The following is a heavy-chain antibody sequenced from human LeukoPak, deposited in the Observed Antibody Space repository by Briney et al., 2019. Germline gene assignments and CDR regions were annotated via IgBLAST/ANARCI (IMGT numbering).Heavy chain of an antibody. D-gene: IGHD3-10*01. Sequence: PSETLSLTCTVSGGSISSYYWSWIRQPPGKGLEWIGYIYYSGSTNYDPSLKSRVTISVDTSRNQFSLKLSSVTAADTAVYYCARDRSWFGEFYGMDVWGQGTTVTVSS. J-gene: IGHJ6*02. V-gene: IGHV4-59*01. CDR3: ARDRSWFGEFYGMDV. CDR2: IYYSGST. CDR1: GGSISSYY.